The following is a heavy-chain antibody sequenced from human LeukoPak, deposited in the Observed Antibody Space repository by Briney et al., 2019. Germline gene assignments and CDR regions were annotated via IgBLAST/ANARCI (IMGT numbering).Heavy chain of an antibody. CDR1: GFTFSSYW. Sequence: PGGPLRLSCAASGFTFSSYWMSWVRQAPGKGLEWVANIKQDGSEKYYVDSVKGRFTISRDNAKNSLYLQMNSLRAEDTAVYYCARVSSYDSSGYYHQSTYYFDYWGQGTLVTVSS. J-gene: IGHJ4*02. V-gene: IGHV3-7*01. CDR3: ARVSSYDSSGYYHQSTYYFDY. CDR2: IKQDGSEK. D-gene: IGHD3-22*01.